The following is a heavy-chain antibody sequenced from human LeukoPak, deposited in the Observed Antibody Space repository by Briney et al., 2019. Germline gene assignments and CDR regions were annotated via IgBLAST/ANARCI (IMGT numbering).Heavy chain of an antibody. CDR2: ISESGTTI. D-gene: IGHD5-24*01. J-gene: IGHJ6*02. V-gene: IGHV3-11*01. CDR3: ARDRRPSNYIGMDV. Sequence: GGSLRLSCAASGFTFSDHLMSWVRQVPGKGLEWISYISESGTTIFYADSVRGRFTISRDNGRNSLSLQMNSLTAEDTATYYCARDRRPSNYIGMDVWGQGTTVTVSS. CDR1: GFTFSDHL.